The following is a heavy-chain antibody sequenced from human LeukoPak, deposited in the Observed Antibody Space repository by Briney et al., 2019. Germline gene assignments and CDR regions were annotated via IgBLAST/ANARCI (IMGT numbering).Heavy chain of an antibody. Sequence: SETLSLTCTVSGDSISNYYWSWIRQPPGKGLEWIGYIYYSGSTNYNPSLKSRVTISVDTSKNQFSLKLSSVTAADTAVYYCAREVTVSSLDDAFDMWGQGTVVTVSS. D-gene: IGHD2-21*02. V-gene: IGHV4-59*01. J-gene: IGHJ3*02. CDR2: IYYSGST. CDR3: AREVTVSSLDDAFDM. CDR1: GDSISNYY.